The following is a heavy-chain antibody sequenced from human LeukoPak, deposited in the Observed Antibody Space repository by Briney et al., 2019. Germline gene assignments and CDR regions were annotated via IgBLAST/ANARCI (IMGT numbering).Heavy chain of an antibody. CDR2: IYYSGST. Sequence: SETLSLTCTVSGGSISSSNYYWDWILQPPGKGLEWIGTIYYSGSTYYNPSLKSRVTISVDTSKNQYYLKLSSVTAAGTAGYYCARPGREGGNFSWLDLWGQGTLVTVSS. J-gene: IGHJ5*02. CDR1: GGSISSSNYY. V-gene: IGHV4-39*01. D-gene: IGHD4-23*01. CDR3: ARPGREGGNFSWLDL.